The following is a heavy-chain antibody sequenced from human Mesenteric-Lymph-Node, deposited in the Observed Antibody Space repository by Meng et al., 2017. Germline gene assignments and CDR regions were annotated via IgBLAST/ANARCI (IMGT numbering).Heavy chain of an antibody. CDR2: INTNTGKP. V-gene: IGHV7-4-1*02. CDR3: AREIAVAGTIWFDP. Sequence: QVQLVQSGSELKKPGASVKVSCKASGYTFTTYGMNWVRQAPGQGLEWMGWINTNTGKPTYAQGLTGRFVFSLDTSVSTAYLQISSLKAEDTAVYYCAREIAVAGTIWFDPWGQGTLVTVSS. CDR1: GYTFTTYG. J-gene: IGHJ5*02. D-gene: IGHD6-19*01.